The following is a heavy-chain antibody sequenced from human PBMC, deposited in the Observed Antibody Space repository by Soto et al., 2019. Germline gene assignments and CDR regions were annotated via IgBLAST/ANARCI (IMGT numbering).Heavy chain of an antibody. J-gene: IGHJ5*02. CDR3: VRDGSHCDTMSCPGAWFDP. CDR2: IYYNGIT. CDR1: GGSMSSYY. Sequence: SETLSLTCTVSGGSMSSYYWSWVRQPPGKGLEWIGNIYYNGITKYNPSLKSRVTISVDTSKNQFSLKLNSVTAADTAVYYCVRDGSHCDTMSCPGAWFDPWGQGILVTVSS. V-gene: IGHV4-59*01. D-gene: IGHD3-22*01.